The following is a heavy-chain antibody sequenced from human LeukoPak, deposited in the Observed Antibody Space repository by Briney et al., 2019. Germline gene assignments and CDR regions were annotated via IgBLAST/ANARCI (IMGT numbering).Heavy chain of an antibody. Sequence: GGSLRLSCAASGFTFSSSGMHWVRQAPGKGLEWVAFVSYDGGKKYYADSVKGRFTISRDNSKNTLYLQMNSLRAEDTAVYYCARSHCSSTSCVYYYGMDVWGQGTTVTVSS. CDR1: GFTFSSSG. CDR3: ARSHCSSTSCVYYYGMDV. J-gene: IGHJ6*02. V-gene: IGHV3-30*03. D-gene: IGHD2-2*01. CDR2: VSYDGGKK.